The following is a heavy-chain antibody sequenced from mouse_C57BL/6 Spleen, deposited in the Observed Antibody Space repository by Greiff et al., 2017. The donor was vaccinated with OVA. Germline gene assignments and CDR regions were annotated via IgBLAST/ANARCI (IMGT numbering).Heavy chain of an antibody. CDR2: IYPRDGST. V-gene: IGHV1-85*01. CDR3: AREGLVSTMITYWYFDV. Sequence: QVQLQQSGPELVKPGASVKLSCKASGYSFTSYDINWVKQRPGQGLEWIGWIYPRDGSTKYNEKFKGKATLTVDTSSSTAYMELHSLTSEDSAVYFCAREGLVSTMITYWYFDVWGTGTTVTVSS. J-gene: IGHJ1*03. D-gene: IGHD2-4*01. CDR1: GYSFTSYD.